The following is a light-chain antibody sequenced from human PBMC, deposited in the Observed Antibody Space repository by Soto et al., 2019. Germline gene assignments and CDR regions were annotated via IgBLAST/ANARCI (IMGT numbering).Light chain of an antibody. CDR1: QSVSSN. CDR2: GAS. J-gene: IGKJ4*01. CDR3: KQDNSWPPLT. V-gene: IGKV3-15*01. Sequence: EIVMTQSPATLSVSPGERATLSCRASQSVSSNLAWYQQKPGQAPRLLIYGASTRATGIPARFSGSGSGTEFTLTISSLQSEDLAVYYCKQDNSWPPLTFGGGTKVEIK.